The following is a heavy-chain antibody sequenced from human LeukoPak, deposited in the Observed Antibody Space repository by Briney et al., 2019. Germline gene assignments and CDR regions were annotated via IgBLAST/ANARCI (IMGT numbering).Heavy chain of an antibody. D-gene: IGHD3-22*01. CDR3: ARVGSSGWLAYYFDY. CDR2: IIPIFGTA. CDR1: GGTFSSYA. J-gene: IGHJ4*02. Sequence: SVKVSCKASGGTFSSYAISWVRQAPGRGLEWMGGIIPIFGTANYAQKFQGRVTITADESTSTAYMELSSLRSEDTAAYYCARVGSSGWLAYYFDYWGQGTLVTVSS. V-gene: IGHV1-69*01.